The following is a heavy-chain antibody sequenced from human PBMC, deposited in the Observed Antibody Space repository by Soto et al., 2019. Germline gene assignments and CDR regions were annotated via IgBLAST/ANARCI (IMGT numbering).Heavy chain of an antibody. Sequence: ASVKVSCKASGYTFTSYDINWVRQATGQGLEWMGWMNPNSGNTGYAQKFQGRVTMTRNTSISTAYMELSSLRSEDTAVYYCARGPMVTNKKYYYYMDVWGKGTTVTVSS. J-gene: IGHJ6*03. CDR2: MNPNSGNT. D-gene: IGHD4-17*01. CDR3: ARGPMVTNKKYYYYMDV. V-gene: IGHV1-8*01. CDR1: GYTFTSYD.